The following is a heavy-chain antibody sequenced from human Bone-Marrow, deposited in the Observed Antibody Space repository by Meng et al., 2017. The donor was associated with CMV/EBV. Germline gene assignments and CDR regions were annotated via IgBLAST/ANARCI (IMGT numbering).Heavy chain of an antibody. J-gene: IGHJ6*02. V-gene: IGHV1-18*01. CDR2: ISAYNGNT. CDR3: ARDIGEGLGSGWPWHYYGMDV. Sequence: ASVKVSCKGSGYTFTSYGISWVRQAPGQGLEWMGWISAYNGNTNYAQKLQGRVTMTTDTSTSTAYMELRSLRSDDTAVYYCARDIGEGLGSGWPWHYYGMDVWGQGTTVTVSS. D-gene: IGHD6-19*01. CDR1: GYTFTSYG.